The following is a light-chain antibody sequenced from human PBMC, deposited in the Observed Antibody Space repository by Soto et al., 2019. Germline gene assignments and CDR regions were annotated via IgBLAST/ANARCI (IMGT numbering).Light chain of an antibody. Sequence: DIQMTQSPPSLSASVGDRVTITCRASQGIGNDLGWYQQKPGKAPKRLIFAISTLQNGVPSRFSGSGSGTEFALTISGLQAEDFATYYCLQHNTYPYTFGRGTKVEIK. J-gene: IGKJ2*01. CDR2: AIS. CDR3: LQHNTYPYT. CDR1: QGIGND. V-gene: IGKV1-17*01.